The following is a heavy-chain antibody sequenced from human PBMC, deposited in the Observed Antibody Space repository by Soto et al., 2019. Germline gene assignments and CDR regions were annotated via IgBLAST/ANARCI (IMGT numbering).Heavy chain of an antibody. CDR3: AREGKYSGFDGDY. D-gene: IGHD5-12*01. CDR2: INAVNGNT. J-gene: IGHJ4*02. V-gene: IGHV1-3*01. Sequence: ASVKVSCKASGYTFSTYVIHLVRQDPGQRLEWMGWINAVNGNTKYSQKFQGRLTFTRDTSASTADMELSSLTSEDTAVYYCAREGKYSGFDGDYWGRGTLVTVSS. CDR1: GYTFSTYV.